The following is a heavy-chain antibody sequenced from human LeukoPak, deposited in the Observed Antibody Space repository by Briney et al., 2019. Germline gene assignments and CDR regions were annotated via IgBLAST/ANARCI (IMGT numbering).Heavy chain of an antibody. D-gene: IGHD6-25*01. CDR2: IYSGGST. Sequence: GGSLRLSCAASGFTVSSNYMSWVRQAPGKGLEWVSVIYSGGSTYYADSVKGRFTISKDSSKTILYLQMNSLRAEDAAVYFCAKGSAAGRPYYFDYRGQGTLVTVSS. V-gene: IGHV3-53*01. J-gene: IGHJ4*02. CDR3: AKGSAAGRPYYFDY. CDR1: GFTVSSNY.